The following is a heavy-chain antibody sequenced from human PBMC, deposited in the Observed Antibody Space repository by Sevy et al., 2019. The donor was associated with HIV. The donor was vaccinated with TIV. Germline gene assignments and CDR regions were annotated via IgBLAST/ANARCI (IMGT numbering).Heavy chain of an antibody. V-gene: IGHV5-51*01. CDR1: AYRIFNNW. CDR3: ATGAHLPLDGFHV. D-gene: IGHD1-1*01. J-gene: IGHJ3*01. CDR2: IYPGNSDT. Sequence: GESLKISCQGSAYRIFNNWVAWVRQMPGKGLEWMGMIYPGNSDTRYSPPFQGQVTISADKSSGIAYLQWSSLRASDTAIYYCATGAHLPLDGFHVWGLWTKVTVSS.